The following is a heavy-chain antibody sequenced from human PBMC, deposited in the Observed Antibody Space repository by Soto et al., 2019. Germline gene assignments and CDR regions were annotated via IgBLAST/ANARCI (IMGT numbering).Heavy chain of an antibody. Sequence: GGSLRLSCIGSGFTFSSYAMSWVRQAPGKGLEWVSSISGSGLSTYNADAVKGRVTISRDNSKDTVYLQMNSLRVDDTAVYYCAKTGVSRTAALSYFDHWGQGTLVTVSS. CDR1: GFTFSSYA. CDR2: ISGSGLST. V-gene: IGHV3-23*01. CDR3: AKTGVSRTAALSYFDH. D-gene: IGHD2-21*02. J-gene: IGHJ4*02.